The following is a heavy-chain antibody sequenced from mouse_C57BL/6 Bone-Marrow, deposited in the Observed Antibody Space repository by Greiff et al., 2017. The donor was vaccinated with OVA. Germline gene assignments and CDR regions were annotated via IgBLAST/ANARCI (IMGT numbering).Heavy chain of an antibody. CDR2: IYPGSGRT. CDR3: AKKGLLWLRRGFDY. V-gene: IGHV1-55*01. D-gene: IGHD2-2*01. CDR1: GYNFTSYW. Sequence: QVQLQQPGAELVKPGASVKMSCKASGYNFTSYWITWVKQRPGQGLEWIGDIYPGSGRTNFNEKFKSKATLTVDTSSSTAYMQLSSLTSEDSAVYYCAKKGLLWLRRGFDYWGQGTTLTVST. J-gene: IGHJ2*01.